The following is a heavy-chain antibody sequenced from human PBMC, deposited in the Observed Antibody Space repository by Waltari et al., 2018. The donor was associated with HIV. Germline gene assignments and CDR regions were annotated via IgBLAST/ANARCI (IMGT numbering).Heavy chain of an antibody. CDR1: GGTFSSYA. Sequence: QVQLVQSGAEVKKPGSSVKVSCKASGGTFSSYAITWVRQAPGQGFEWMGGIIPIFGAAHSAQTFQGRVTITADESTRTAYMELRSLRSEDTAVYYCARGGVISPHWFDPWGQGTLVSVSS. V-gene: IGHV1-69*01. CDR2: IIPIFGAA. J-gene: IGHJ5*02. CDR3: ARGGVISPHWFDP. D-gene: IGHD3-22*01.